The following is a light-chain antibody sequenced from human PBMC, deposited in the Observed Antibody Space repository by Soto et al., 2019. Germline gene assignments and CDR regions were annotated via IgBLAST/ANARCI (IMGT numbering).Light chain of an antibody. Sequence: QSVLTQPPSVSGAPGQRATISCTGSSSNIGAGHGVHWYQFLPGTAPKLLIYDNNNRPAGVPDRFSGSKSGTSASLAISGLQAEDEADYYCQSYDSSLSGSVFGGGTKLTVL. CDR2: DNN. CDR1: SSNIGAGHG. V-gene: IGLV1-40*01. J-gene: IGLJ3*02. CDR3: QSYDSSLSGSV.